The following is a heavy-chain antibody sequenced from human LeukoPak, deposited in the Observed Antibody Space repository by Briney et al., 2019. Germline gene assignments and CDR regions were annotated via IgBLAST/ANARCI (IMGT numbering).Heavy chain of an antibody. D-gene: IGHD6-13*01. CDR3: ARDGGPSRIAAAGWFDP. J-gene: IGHJ5*02. CDR1: GYTFTSYY. V-gene: IGHV1-18*04. CDR2: ISAYNGNT. Sequence: ASVKVSCKASGYTFTSYYMHWVRQAPGQGLEWMGWISAYNGNTNYAQKLQGRVTMTTDTSTSTAYMELRSLRSDDTAVYYCARDGGPSRIAAAGWFDPWGQGTLVTVSS.